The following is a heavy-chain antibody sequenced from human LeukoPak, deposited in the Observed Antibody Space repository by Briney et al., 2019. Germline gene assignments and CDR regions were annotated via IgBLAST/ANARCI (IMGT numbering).Heavy chain of an antibody. J-gene: IGHJ3*02. Sequence: GGSLRLSCAASGFTFSNYGMHWVRQAPGKGLEWVVVISYDGSNKYYADSVKGRFTISRDNSKNTLYLQMNSLRAEDTAVYYCANGYYYGSGSYYKEAFDIWGQGIMVTVSS. V-gene: IGHV3-30*18. CDR3: ANGYYYGSGSYYKEAFDI. CDR2: ISYDGSNK. CDR1: GFTFSNYG. D-gene: IGHD3-10*01.